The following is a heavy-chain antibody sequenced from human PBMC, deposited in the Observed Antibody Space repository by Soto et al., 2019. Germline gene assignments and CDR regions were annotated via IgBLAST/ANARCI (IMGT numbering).Heavy chain of an antibody. CDR3: AKDLSIAARNFDY. D-gene: IGHD6-6*01. Sequence: GGSLRLSCAASGFTFSSYGMHWVRQAPGKGLEWVAVISYDGSNKYYADSVKGRFTISRDNSENTLSLQMNSLRAEDTAVYYCAKDLSIAARNFDYWGQGTLVTVSS. J-gene: IGHJ4*02. CDR1: GFTFSSYG. V-gene: IGHV3-30*18. CDR2: ISYDGSNK.